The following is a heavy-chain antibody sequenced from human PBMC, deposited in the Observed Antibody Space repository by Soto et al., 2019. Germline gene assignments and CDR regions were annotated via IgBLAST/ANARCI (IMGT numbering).Heavy chain of an antibody. J-gene: IGHJ6*02. D-gene: IGHD6-13*01. V-gene: IGHV3-23*01. Sequence: GGSLRLSCAASGFTLSKYAMSWVRQAPGKGLEWVSAISGSGGSTYYEDSVKGRFTISRDKSKNTLYLQMNSLRAEDTAVYYCARESLGIAAAGYYYGMDVWGQGTTVTVS. CDR3: ARESLGIAAAGYYYGMDV. CDR1: GFTLSKYA. CDR2: ISGSGGST.